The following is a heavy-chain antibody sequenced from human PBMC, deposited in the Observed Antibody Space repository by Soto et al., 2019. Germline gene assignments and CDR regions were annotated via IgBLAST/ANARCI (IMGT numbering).Heavy chain of an antibody. CDR2: INAGNGNT. CDR3: ARDRYYYDSSGYRYYFDY. D-gene: IGHD3-22*01. J-gene: IGHJ4*02. V-gene: IGHV1-3*01. CDR1: GYTFTSYA. Sequence: GASVKVSCKASGYTFTSYAMHWVRQAPGQRLEWMGWINAGNGNTKYSQKFQGRVTITRDTSASTAYMELSSLRSEDTAVYYCARDRYYYDSSGYRYYFDYWGQGTLVTVSS.